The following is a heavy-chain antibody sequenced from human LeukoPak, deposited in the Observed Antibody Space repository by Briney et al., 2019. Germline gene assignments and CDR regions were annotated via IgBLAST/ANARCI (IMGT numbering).Heavy chain of an antibody. CDR3: ARPRDGYNRYWYFDL. Sequence: GESLKISCKGSGYSFTSYWIGWVRQMPGKGLEWMGIIYPGDSDTRYSPSFQGQVTISADKSISTAYLRWSSLKASDTAMYYYARPRDGYNRYWYFDLWGRGTLVTVSS. CDR1: GYSFTSYW. D-gene: IGHD5-24*01. J-gene: IGHJ2*01. CDR2: IYPGDSDT. V-gene: IGHV5-51*01.